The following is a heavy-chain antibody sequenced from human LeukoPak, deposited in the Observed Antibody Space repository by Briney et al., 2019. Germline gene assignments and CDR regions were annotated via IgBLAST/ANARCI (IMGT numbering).Heavy chain of an antibody. Sequence: SVKVSCKASGGTFSSYAISWVRQAPGQGLEWMGGIIPIFGTANYAQKFQGRVTITADESTSTAYMEMSSLRSEDTAVYYCARSPSDYGSGSYYNGWGQGTLVTVSS. V-gene: IGHV1-69*01. D-gene: IGHD3-10*01. CDR2: IIPIFGTA. CDR1: GGTFSSYA. CDR3: ARSPSDYGSGSYYNG. J-gene: IGHJ4*02.